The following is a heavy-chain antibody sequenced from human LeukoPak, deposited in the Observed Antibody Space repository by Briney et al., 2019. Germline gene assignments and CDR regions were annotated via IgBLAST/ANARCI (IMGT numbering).Heavy chain of an antibody. V-gene: IGHV1-2*06. CDR3: ARDFGGGAYCGGDCYSGYFDY. Sequence: ASVKVSCKASGYTFTGYYMYWVRQAPGQGLEWMGRINPNSGGTNYAQKFQGRVTMTRDTSISTAYMELSRLRSDDTAVYYCARDFGGGAYCGGDCYSGYFDYWGQGTLVTVSS. CDR2: INPNSGGT. D-gene: IGHD2-21*02. J-gene: IGHJ4*02. CDR1: GYTFTGYY.